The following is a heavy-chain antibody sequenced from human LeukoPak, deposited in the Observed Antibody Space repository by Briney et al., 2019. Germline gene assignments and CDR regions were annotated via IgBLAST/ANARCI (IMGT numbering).Heavy chain of an antibody. CDR1: GFTFSSYA. Sequence: GGSLRLSCAASGFTFSSYAMHWVRQAPGKGLEWVAVISYDGSNNYYADSVKGRFTISRDNSKNTLYLQMNSLRAEDTAVYYCAREDVGYSYGDYWGQGTLVTVSS. CDR2: ISYDGSNN. V-gene: IGHV3-30*04. D-gene: IGHD5-18*01. J-gene: IGHJ4*02. CDR3: AREDVGYSYGDY.